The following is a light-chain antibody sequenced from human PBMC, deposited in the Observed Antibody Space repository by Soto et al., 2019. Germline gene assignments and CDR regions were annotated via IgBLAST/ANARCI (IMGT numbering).Light chain of an antibody. CDR3: MQSTQLPPT. CDR2: EVS. J-gene: IGKJ5*01. Sequence: DVVMSQILLSVSVATGQSASSXXKSXQSLLHITGETSLFWYLQKPGQSPXLLIYEVSTRVSGVPDRFSGSGSGTDFTLEISRVETDDVGIYYCMQSTQLPPTFGQGTRLEI. V-gene: IGKV2D-29*02. CDR1: QSLLHITGETS.